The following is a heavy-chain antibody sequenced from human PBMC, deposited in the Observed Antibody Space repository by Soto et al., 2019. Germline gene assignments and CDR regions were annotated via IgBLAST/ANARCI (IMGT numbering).Heavy chain of an antibody. Sequence: QVQLVQSGAEVKKPGASVKVSCKASGYTFTSYGISWVRQAPGQGLEWMGWISAYNGNTNYAQKLQGRVTMTTDTSTSRAYMELSSVRSDDTAVYYCARDSELDGEYEPYYYYGMDVWGQGTTVTVSS. J-gene: IGHJ6*02. V-gene: IGHV1-18*01. CDR2: ISAYNGNT. CDR3: ARDSELDGEYEPYYYYGMDV. D-gene: IGHD4-17*01. CDR1: GYTFTSYG.